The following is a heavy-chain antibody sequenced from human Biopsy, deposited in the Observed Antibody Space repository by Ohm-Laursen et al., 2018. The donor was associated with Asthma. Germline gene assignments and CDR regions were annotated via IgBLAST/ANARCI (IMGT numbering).Heavy chain of an antibody. CDR3: ARMNTLIQAANYFSYAMDV. V-gene: IGHV4-30-2*01. J-gene: IGHJ6*02. CDR2: PFFRGGH. Sequence: TLSLTWAVSGASINSGGHSWEWIPQPPREGLGLISYPFFRGGHYYTPSLKSRVTISVDRSQRQFSLKVHSVTAADTAVYYCARMNTLIQAANYFSYAMDVWGQGTTVTVSS. CDR1: GASINSGGHS. D-gene: IGHD3-9*01.